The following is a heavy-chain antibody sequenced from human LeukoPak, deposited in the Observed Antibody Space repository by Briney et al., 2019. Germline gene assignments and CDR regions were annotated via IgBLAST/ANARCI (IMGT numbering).Heavy chain of an antibody. V-gene: IGHV1-46*01. CDR2: INPSGGST. J-gene: IGHJ6*03. CDR1: GYTFTGYY. D-gene: IGHD3-10*01. Sequence: ASVKVSCKASGYTFTGYYMHWVRQAPGQGLEWMGIINPSGGSTNYAQKFQGRVTMIRDTSTSTVYMELSSLRSEDTAVYYCARGPRITLVRGGQWYYYMDVWGKGTTVTISS. CDR3: ARGPRITLVRGGQWYYYMDV.